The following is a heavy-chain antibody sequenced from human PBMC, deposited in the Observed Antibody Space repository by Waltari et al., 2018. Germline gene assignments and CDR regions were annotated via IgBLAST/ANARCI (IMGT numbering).Heavy chain of an antibody. D-gene: IGHD6-19*01. V-gene: IGHV1-2*06. Sequence: QVQLVQSGAEVKKPGASVKVSCKASGSTLPGHYMHGVRQAPGQGLEWMGRINPNSGGTNYAQKFQGRVTMTRDTSSSTAYMELSRLRSDDTAVYYCARVIRKGSSGSWFDPWGQGTLVTVSS. CDR3: ARVIRKGSSGSWFDP. CDR1: GSTLPGHY. CDR2: INPNSGGT. J-gene: IGHJ5*02.